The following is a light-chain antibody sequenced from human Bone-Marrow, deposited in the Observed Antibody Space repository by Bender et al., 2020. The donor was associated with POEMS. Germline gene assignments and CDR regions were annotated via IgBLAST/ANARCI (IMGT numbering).Light chain of an antibody. Sequence: SFDLTQPPSVSVSPGQTAVITCSGETLGNKFVSWYQQHAGQSPVQVIYENDKRPSGISYRFSGSKSGNTASLTISGLQAEDEADYYCCSYTTSSTFVFGTGTKVTVL. CDR3: CSYTTSSTFV. V-gene: IGLV3-1*01. CDR2: END. J-gene: IGLJ1*01. CDR1: TLGNKF.